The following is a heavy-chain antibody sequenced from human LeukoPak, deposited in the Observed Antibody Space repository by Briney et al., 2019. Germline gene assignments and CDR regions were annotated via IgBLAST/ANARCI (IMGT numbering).Heavy chain of an antibody. Sequence: PGGSLRLSCAASGFTFSSYGMCWVRQAPGKGLEWVSAISGSGGSTYYADSVKGRFTISRDNSKNTLYLQMNSLRAEDTAVYYCAKRKRYFDWLLFRYYFDYWGQGTLVTVSS. D-gene: IGHD3-9*01. CDR1: GFTFSSYG. CDR2: ISGSGGST. CDR3: AKRKRYFDWLLFRYYFDY. J-gene: IGHJ4*02. V-gene: IGHV3-23*01.